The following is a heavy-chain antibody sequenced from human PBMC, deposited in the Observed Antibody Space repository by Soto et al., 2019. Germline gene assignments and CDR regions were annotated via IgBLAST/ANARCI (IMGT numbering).Heavy chain of an antibody. Sequence: ASVKGSCQASGYTFTSYGISWVRQAHGQGLEWMGWISAYNGNTNYAQKLQGRVTMTTDTSTSTAYMELRSLRSDDTAVYYCARVPFSHSSGWYFYGMDVWGQGTTVTVSS. CDR1: GYTFTSYG. CDR2: ISAYNGNT. V-gene: IGHV1-18*01. D-gene: IGHD6-19*01. J-gene: IGHJ6*02. CDR3: ARVPFSHSSGWYFYGMDV.